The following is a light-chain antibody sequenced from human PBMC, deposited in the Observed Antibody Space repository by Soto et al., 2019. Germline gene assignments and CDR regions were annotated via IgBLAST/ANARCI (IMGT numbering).Light chain of an antibody. CDR2: DAS. J-gene: IGKJ4*01. Sequence: EIVLTQSPGTLSLSPGERVTLSCRASQSVNIYLAWYQQKPGQAPRLLIYDASNRATGVPARFSGSGSGTDFTLTISSLESEDFAVYYCQQRANWPLTFGGGTKVDIK. CDR1: QSVNIY. CDR3: QQRANWPLT. V-gene: IGKV3-11*01.